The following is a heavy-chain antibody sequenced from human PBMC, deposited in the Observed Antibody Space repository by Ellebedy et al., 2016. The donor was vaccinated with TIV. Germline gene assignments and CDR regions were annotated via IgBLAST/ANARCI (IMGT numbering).Heavy chain of an antibody. CDR1: GGSISSSSYY. Sequence: GSLRLXXTVSGGSISSSSYYWGWIRQPPGKGLEWIGSIYYSGSTYYNPSLKSRVTISVDTSKNQFSLKLSSVTAADTAVYYCARWDSSSWYADAFDIWGQGTMVTVSS. CDR3: ARWDSSSWYADAFDI. V-gene: IGHV4-39*01. D-gene: IGHD6-13*01. CDR2: IYYSGST. J-gene: IGHJ3*02.